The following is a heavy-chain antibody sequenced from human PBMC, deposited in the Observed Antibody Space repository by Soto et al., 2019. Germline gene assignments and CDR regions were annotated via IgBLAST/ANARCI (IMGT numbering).Heavy chain of an antibody. D-gene: IGHD6-13*01. Sequence: GRSLRLSCAACGFTFSSYRMNWAGQAPGKGLEWVSYISSSSSTIYYADSVKGRFTISRDNAKNSLYLQMNSQRDDDTAVYYCPSRPLLAAAGYIDYCGQGTLVTVS. CDR3: PSRPLLAAAGYIDY. CDR2: ISSSSSTI. CDR1: GFTFSSYR. J-gene: IGHJ4*02. V-gene: IGHV3-48*02.